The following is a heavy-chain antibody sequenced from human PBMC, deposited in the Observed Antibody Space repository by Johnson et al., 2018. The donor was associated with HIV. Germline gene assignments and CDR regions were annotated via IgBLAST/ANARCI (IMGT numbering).Heavy chain of an antibody. CDR2: IRFDETIK. Sequence: QVQLVESGGGVVQPGRSLRLSCAASEFSFSTYALHWVRQAPGEGLEWVAFIRFDETIKYYGDSVKGRFTISRDNSKNTLYLQMNSLRVEDTAVYYCAKAVGGYAFDIWGQGTIVTVSS. D-gene: IGHD1-26*01. J-gene: IGHJ3*02. V-gene: IGHV3-30*02. CDR1: EFSFSTYA. CDR3: AKAVGGYAFDI.